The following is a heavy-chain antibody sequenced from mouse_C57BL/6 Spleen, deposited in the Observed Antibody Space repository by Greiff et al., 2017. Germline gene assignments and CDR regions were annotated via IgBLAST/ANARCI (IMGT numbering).Heavy chain of an antibody. CDR1: GYAFSSSW. J-gene: IGHJ2*01. CDR3: ARHPVVPFFGY. Sequence: VQLQESGPELVKPGASVKISCKASGYAFSSSWMNWVKQRPGKGLEWIGRIYPGDGDTNYNGKFKGKATLTADKSSSTAYMQLSSLTSEDSAVYFCARHPVVPFFGYWGQGTTLTVSS. V-gene: IGHV1-82*01. CDR2: IYPGDGDT. D-gene: IGHD1-1*02.